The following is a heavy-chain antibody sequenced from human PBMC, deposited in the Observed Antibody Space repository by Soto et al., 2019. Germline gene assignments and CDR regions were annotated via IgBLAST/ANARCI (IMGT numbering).Heavy chain of an antibody. CDR3: ARYNSYAIDY. CDR1: GTSISSYY. Sequence: SETLSLTCTVSGTSISSYYWSWSRQPPGKGLEWIANIHYSGTTNYNPSLASRVTLSVDTSKNQFSLKMTSVTAADRAMYFCARYNSYAIDYWGRGTLVTVSS. J-gene: IGHJ4*02. CDR2: IHYSGTT. D-gene: IGHD2-8*01. V-gene: IGHV4-59*01.